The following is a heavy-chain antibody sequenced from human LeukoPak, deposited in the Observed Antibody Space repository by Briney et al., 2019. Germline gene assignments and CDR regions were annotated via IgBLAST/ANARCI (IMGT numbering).Heavy chain of an antibody. J-gene: IGHJ4*02. Sequence: ASVKVPCKASGYTFSNYGVSWVRQAPGQGLEWMGWISSNTGNTIYAQNFQGRVTMTTDTFTSTAYMELRGLRSDDTAVYYCVRGLLTSVTRFFDSWGQGTLVTVSS. CDR3: VRGLLTSVTRFFDS. V-gene: IGHV1-18*01. D-gene: IGHD4-17*01. CDR2: ISSNTGNT. CDR1: GYTFSNYG.